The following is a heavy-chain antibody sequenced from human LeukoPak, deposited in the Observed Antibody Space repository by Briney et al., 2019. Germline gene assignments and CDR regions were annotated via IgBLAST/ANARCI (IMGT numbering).Heavy chain of an antibody. Sequence: SETLSLTCTVSGGPISTYYLTWIRQPAGKGLEWIGCISTSGYTNNSPSLKSRVTMSVDTSKNQFSLRLSAVTAADTAVYYCATTDSRGCQLFASWGQGTLVTVSS. CDR3: ATTDSRGCQLFAS. CDR1: GGPISTYY. V-gene: IGHV4-4*07. D-gene: IGHD3-22*01. J-gene: IGHJ5*01. CDR2: ISTSGYT.